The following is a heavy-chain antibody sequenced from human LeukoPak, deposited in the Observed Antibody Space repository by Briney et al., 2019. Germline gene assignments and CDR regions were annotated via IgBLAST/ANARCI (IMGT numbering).Heavy chain of an antibody. J-gene: IGHJ4*02. Sequence: SGTQSLTCAVSGDSISSNNWWSWVRQPPGKGLEWIGEIYHSGSTTYNPSLRSRVTISVDRSENQFSLKLSSVTAADTAVYYCARNGDLCIDYWGQGTLVTVSS. V-gene: IGHV4-4*02. CDR2: IYHSGST. D-gene: IGHD4-17*01. CDR1: GDSISSNNW. CDR3: ARNGDLCIDY.